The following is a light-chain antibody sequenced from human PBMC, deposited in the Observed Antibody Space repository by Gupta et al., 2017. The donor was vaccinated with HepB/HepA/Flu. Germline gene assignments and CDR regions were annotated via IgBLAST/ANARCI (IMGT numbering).Light chain of an antibody. CDR1: YSISSW. CDR2: AAS. V-gene: IGKV1-12*01. CDR3: QQANSFPFT. Sequence: DIQMTQSPSSLSASVGDRVTITCRASYSISSWLAWYQQKPGKAPKPLIYAASRLQSGVPSRFSGSGSGTDFTLTISSLQPEDFTTDYWQQANSFPFTFGHGTKVDIK. J-gene: IGKJ3*01.